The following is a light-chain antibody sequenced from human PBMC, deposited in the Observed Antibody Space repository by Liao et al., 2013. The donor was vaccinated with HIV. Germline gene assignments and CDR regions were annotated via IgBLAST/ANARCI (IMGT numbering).Light chain of an antibody. CDR1: NIGRKS. CDR3: QSSDSRGKVV. J-gene: IGLJ3*02. CDR2: KDS. V-gene: IGLV3-25*03. Sequence: SYELTQPPSVSVAPGKTASITCSGNNIGRKSVHWYQQKPGQAPVLVIYKDSERPSGIPERFSGSSSGTTATLTIIGVQAEDEADYYCQSSDSRGKVVFGGGTKLTVL.